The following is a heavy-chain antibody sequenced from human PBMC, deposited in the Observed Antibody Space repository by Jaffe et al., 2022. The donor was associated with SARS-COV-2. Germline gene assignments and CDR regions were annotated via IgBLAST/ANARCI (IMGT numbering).Heavy chain of an antibody. J-gene: IGHJ4*02. CDR2: ISYDGSNK. V-gene: IGHV3-30*18. CDR3: AKVYYDILTGYYNEYYFDY. D-gene: IGHD3-9*01. Sequence: QVQLVESGGGVVQPGRSLRLSCAASGFTFSSYGMHWVRQAPGKGLEWVAVISYDGSNKYYADSVKGRFTISRDNSKNTLYLQMNSLRAEDTAVYYCAKVYYDILTGYYNEYYFDYWGQGTLVTVSS. CDR1: GFTFSSYG.